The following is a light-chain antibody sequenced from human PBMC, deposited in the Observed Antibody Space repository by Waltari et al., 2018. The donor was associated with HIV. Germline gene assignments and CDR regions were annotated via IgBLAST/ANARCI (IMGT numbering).Light chain of an antibody. CDR3: QQRSNWPPVT. V-gene: IGKV3-11*01. CDR2: DAS. Sequence: EVVFTQSPSTLSLSQGERATISCRASQNIGNYLAWYQQKPGQAPRLLIYDASTRASGIPARFSGSGSGTDFTLTISSLEPEDVAVYYCQQRSNWPPVTFGQGTRLEI. J-gene: IGKJ5*01. CDR1: QNIGNY.